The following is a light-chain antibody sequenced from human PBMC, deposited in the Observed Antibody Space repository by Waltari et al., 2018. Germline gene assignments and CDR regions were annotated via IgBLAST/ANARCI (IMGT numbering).Light chain of an antibody. J-gene: IGLJ2*01. CDR2: DVT. Sequence: QSALTQPASVSVSPGQSITISCTGSDVGGSNYVSWYQQHPGKAPQVMIYDVTDRPSGVSNRFSGSKSGDTASLTISGLQAEDEADYYCASWTDSDTLKLLFGGGTKLTVL. V-gene: IGLV2-14*03. CDR3: ASWTDSDTLKLL. CDR1: SDVGGSNY.